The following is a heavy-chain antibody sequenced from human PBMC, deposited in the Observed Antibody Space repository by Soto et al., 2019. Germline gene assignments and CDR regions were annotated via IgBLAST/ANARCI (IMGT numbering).Heavy chain of an antibody. J-gene: IGHJ3*02. CDR3: AKDEVAANWRADAFDI. D-gene: IGHD7-27*01. CDR1: GFTSGKYA. CDR2: IGGGGEYT. Sequence: EVQLLESGGGLVQPGGSLTLTCIVSGFTSGKYAMSWVRQAPGKGLEWVSEIGGGGEYTNYADSVRGRFTMSRDNSKNTLYLHMSSLKVEDTAVYYCAKDEVAANWRADAFDIWVQWTVVTVSS. V-gene: IGHV3-23*01.